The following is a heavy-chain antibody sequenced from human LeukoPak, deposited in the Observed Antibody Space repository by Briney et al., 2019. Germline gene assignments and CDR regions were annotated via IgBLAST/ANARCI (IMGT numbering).Heavy chain of an antibody. J-gene: IGHJ6*03. D-gene: IGHD3-22*01. V-gene: IGHV4-4*07. CDR2: IYTSGST. CDR3: ARDYFDSSGYYGRGGYYYMDV. CDR1: GASISSYY. Sequence: SETLSLTCTVSGASISSYYWSWIRQPAGKGLEWLGRIYTSGSTNYNPSVKSRVTISVDKSKNQFSLKLSSVTAADTAVYYFARDYFDSSGYYGRGGYYYMDVWGKGTTVTVSS.